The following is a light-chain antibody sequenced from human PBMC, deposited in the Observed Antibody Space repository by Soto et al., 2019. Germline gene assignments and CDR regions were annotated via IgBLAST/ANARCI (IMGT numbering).Light chain of an antibody. CDR3: QQSYNTPWT. CDR1: QGISTY. Sequence: DIQMTQSPSSLSASVGDRVTITCRASQGISTYLNWYQQKPGKAPKLLIYAASSLQSGVPSRISGRGSGTVFTLTISSLLPEDCATYYCQQSYNTPWTFGQGTKVDIK. CDR2: AAS. V-gene: IGKV1-39*01. J-gene: IGKJ1*01.